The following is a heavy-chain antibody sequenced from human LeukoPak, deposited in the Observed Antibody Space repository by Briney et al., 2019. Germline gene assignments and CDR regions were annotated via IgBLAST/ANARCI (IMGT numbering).Heavy chain of an antibody. CDR3: ARDKIVGATHFDY. Sequence: GGSLRLSCAASGFTFSSYWMSWVRQAPGKGLEWVANIKQDGSEKYYVDSVKGRFTISRDNAKNSLYLQMDSLGAEDTAVYYCARDKIVGATHFDYWGQGTLVTVSS. V-gene: IGHV3-7*01. J-gene: IGHJ4*02. CDR2: IKQDGSEK. CDR1: GFTFSSYW. D-gene: IGHD1-26*01.